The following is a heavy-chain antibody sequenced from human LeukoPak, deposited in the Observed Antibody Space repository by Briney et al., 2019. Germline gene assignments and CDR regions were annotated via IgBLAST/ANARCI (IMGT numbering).Heavy chain of an antibody. CDR1: GYSIKNGYY. CDR2: INHSGST. V-gene: IGHV4-38-2*02. CDR3: ARQVERGAFDI. D-gene: IGHD1-26*01. J-gene: IGHJ3*02. Sequence: SETLSLTCIVSGYSIKNGYYWGWFRQPPGKGLEWIGEINHSGSTNYNPSLKSRVTISVDTSKNQFSLKLSSVTAADTAVYYCARQVERGAFDIWGQGTMVTVSS.